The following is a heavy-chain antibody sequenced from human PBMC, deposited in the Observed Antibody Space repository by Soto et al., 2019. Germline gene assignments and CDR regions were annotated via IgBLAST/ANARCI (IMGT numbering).Heavy chain of an antibody. CDR1: GFTFSNFW. J-gene: IGHJ6*02. V-gene: IGHV3-7*03. D-gene: IGHD3-16*02. Sequence: GGSLRLSCTASGFTFSNFWMSWVRQAPGKGLEWVANIKQDGSETYYVDSVKGRFTISRDNAKNSLYLQMNSLSAEDTAVYYCARVNEYTVYNYAPSYCYGMDVWRRGTTVTVSS. CDR2: IKQDGSET. CDR3: ARVNEYTVYNYAPSYCYGMDV.